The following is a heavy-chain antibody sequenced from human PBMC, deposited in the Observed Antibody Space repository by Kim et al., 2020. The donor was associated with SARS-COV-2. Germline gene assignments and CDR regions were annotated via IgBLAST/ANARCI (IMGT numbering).Heavy chain of an antibody. CDR2: INRDNGKT. J-gene: IGHJ4*02. V-gene: IGHV1-3*01. D-gene: IGHD3-10*01. CDR1: GFTFSTSA. Sequence: ASVKVSCKLSGFTFSTSALHWVRQAPGQRLGWMGWINRDNGKTKSSERFQDRVTFTRDMSASTVYMELSSLRVEDTAVYYCARDGFFYDESGITDSWGQGTLVTVSS. CDR3: ARDGFFYDESGITDS.